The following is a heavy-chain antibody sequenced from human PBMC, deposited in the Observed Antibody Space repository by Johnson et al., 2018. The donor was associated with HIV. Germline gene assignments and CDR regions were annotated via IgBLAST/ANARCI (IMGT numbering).Heavy chain of an antibody. CDR3: ARGYGGNYDAFDI. D-gene: IGHD4-23*01. CDR1: GFTFNSYG. V-gene: IGHV3-33*01. Sequence: QVQLVESGGGVVQPGRSLRLSCAASGFTFNSYGMHWVRQAPGKGLEWVAVIWYDGSNKYYADSVKGRFTISRDNSKNTLYLQMNSLRAEDTAIYYCARGYGGNYDAFDIWGQGTMVTVSS. J-gene: IGHJ3*02. CDR2: IWYDGSNK.